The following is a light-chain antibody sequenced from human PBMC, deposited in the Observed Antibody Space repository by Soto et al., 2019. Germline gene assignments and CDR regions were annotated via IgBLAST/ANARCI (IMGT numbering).Light chain of an antibody. J-gene: IGKJ4*01. CDR2: DES. V-gene: IGKV1-33*01. CDR1: QDISNY. Sequence: DIQMTQSPSSLSASVGDRVTITCQASQDISNYLNWYHQKPGNAPKLLIFDESNVETGVPPRFSGTGSGTQFTFPIPSLQAEDIATYYSQQYEGLPLTFGGRTKIE. CDR3: QQYEGLPLT.